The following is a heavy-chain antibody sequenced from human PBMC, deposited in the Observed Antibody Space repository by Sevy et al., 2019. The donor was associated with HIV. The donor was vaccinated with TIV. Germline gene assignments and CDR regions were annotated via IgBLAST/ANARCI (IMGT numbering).Heavy chain of an antibody. V-gene: IGHV3-23*01. CDR3: TKDRGAAVAGTNFDS. J-gene: IGHJ4*02. CDR2: ITGSGGTT. D-gene: IGHD6-19*01. CDR1: GFTFSTYA. Sequence: GGSLRLSCAASGFTFSTYAMTWVRQAPGKGLEWVSTITGSGGTTYYADSVKGRFTISRYNSRNTLFLQMNSLKADDTAVYYCTKDRGAAVAGTNFDSWGQGTLVTVSS.